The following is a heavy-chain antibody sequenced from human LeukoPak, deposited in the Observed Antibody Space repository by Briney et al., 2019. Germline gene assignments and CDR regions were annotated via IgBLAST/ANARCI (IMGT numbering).Heavy chain of an antibody. CDR2: ISAYNGHT. D-gene: IGHD3-10*01. J-gene: IGHJ5*02. CDR3: ARGARHRYYYGSGTYWGDWFDP. V-gene: IGHV1-18*01. CDR1: GYTFTNYG. Sequence: ASLKVSCKASGYTFTNYGINWVRQGPGQGLEWMGWISAYNGHTDYTQKLQGRVTMTTDTSTNTAYMELRSLRSDDTAMYYCARGARHRYYYGSGTYWGDWFDPWGQGTLVTVSS.